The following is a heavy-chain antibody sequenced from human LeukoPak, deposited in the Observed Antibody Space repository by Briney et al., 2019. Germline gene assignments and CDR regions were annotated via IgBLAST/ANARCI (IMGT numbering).Heavy chain of an antibody. J-gene: IGHJ6*03. CDR2: IYHSGGT. CDR1: GGSISSGGYY. D-gene: IGHD3-16*01. Sequence: SETLSLTCTVSGGSISSGGYYWSWIRQPPGKGLEWIGYIYHSGGTYYNPSLKSRVTISVDRSKNQFSLKLSSVTAADTAVYYCARHMEELWGLYYYSYMDVWGKGTTVTVSS. CDR3: ARHMEELWGLYYYSYMDV. V-gene: IGHV4-30-2*01.